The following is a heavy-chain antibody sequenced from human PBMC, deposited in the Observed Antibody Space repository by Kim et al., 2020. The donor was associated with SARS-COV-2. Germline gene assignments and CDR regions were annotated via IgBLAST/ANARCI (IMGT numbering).Heavy chain of an antibody. CDR1: GFTFSSYA. Sequence: GGSLRLSCAASGFTFSSYAMSWVRQAPGKGLEWVSAISGSGGSTYYADSVKGRFTISRDNSKNTLYLQMNSLRAEDTAVYYCAKHRTDTMIVVVITYYVTADAFDIWGQGTMVTVSS. CDR3: AKHRTDTMIVVVITYYVTADAFDI. D-gene: IGHD3-22*01. V-gene: IGHV3-23*01. CDR2: ISGSGGST. J-gene: IGHJ3*02.